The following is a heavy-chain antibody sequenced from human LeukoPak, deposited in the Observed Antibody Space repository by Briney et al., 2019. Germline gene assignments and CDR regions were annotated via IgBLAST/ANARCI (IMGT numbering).Heavy chain of an antibody. J-gene: IGHJ4*02. CDR1: GYTFTGYY. CDR3: ARGLYYDILTGYYSEYYFDY. D-gene: IGHD3-9*01. Sequence: GASVKVSCKASGYTFTGYYMHWVRQAPGQGLEWMGWINPNSGGTNYAQKFQGRVTMTRDTSISTAYMELSRLRSDDTAVYYCARGLYYDILTGYYSEYYFDYWGRGTLVTVSS. V-gene: IGHV1-2*02. CDR2: INPNSGGT.